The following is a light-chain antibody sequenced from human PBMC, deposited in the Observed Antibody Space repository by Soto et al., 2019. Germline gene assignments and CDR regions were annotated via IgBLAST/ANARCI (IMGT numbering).Light chain of an antibody. CDR2: DVS. J-gene: IGLJ1*01. CDR1: SCDVGGYDY. Sequence: QSVLTQPPSAPGSPGQSVAISCTGTSCDVGGYDYVSWHQQHPGKAPKLMIYDVSKRPSGVPDRFSGSKSGNTASLTVSGLHAEDKAEYYCSSYAVTHIVFGTGTEVTVL. CDR3: SSYAVTHIV. V-gene: IGLV2-8*01.